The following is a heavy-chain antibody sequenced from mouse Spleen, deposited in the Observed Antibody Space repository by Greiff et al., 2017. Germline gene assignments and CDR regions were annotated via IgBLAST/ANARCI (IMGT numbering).Heavy chain of an antibody. CDR1: GFPITSGYY. CDR2: ITHSGET. D-gene: IGHD4-1*01. V-gene: IGHV12-3*01. J-gene: IGHJ3*01. Sequence: QVQLQQSGPGLVKPSQSLFLTCSITGFPITSGYYWXWIRQSPGKPLEWMGYITHSGETFYNPSLQSPISITRETSKNQFFLQLNSVTTEDTAMYYCAGGLGRGFAYWGQGTLVTVSA. CDR3: AGGLGRGFAY.